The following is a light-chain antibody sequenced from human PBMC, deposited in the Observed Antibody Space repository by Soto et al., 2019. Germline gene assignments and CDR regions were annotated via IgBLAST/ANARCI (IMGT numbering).Light chain of an antibody. CDR2: GAS. CDR3: QQYGSSPAIT. V-gene: IGKV3-20*01. J-gene: IGKJ5*01. Sequence: EIVLTQSPATLSLSPGEIATLSCIAIQSVSSSYLAWYQQKPGQAPRLLIYGASSRATGIPDRFSGSGSGTDFTLTISRLEPEDFAVYYCQQYGSSPAITFGQGTRLEIK. CDR1: QSVSSSY.